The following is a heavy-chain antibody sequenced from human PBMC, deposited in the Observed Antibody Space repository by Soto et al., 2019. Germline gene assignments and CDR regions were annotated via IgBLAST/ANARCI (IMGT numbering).Heavy chain of an antibody. CDR1: GGSVSNYY. CDR2: IQPSGNT. J-gene: IGHJ5*01. D-gene: IGHD2-21*02. Sequence: SETLSLTCTVYGGSVSNYYWSWVRQPAGKGPEWIGRIQPSGNTNYNPSLKGRATVSVDTSHNQLSLKLSSVTAADTAVYYCARGPFCGDACYFVSWGQGALVTVSS. V-gene: IGHV4-4*07. CDR3: ARGPFCGDACYFVS.